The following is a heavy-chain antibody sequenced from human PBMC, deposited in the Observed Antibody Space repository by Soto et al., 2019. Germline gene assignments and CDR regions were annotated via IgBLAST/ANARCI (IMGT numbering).Heavy chain of an antibody. CDR2: ISSSSSYI. CDR1: GFTFSSYS. Sequence: GGSLRLSCAASGFTFSSYSMNWVRQAPGKGLEWVSSISSSSSYIYYADSVKGRFTISRDNAKNSLYLQMNSLRAEDTAVYYCARSGSWTGTTSWYFDYWGQGTLVTVSS. J-gene: IGHJ4*02. D-gene: IGHD1-1*01. V-gene: IGHV3-21*01. CDR3: ARSGSWTGTTSWYFDY.